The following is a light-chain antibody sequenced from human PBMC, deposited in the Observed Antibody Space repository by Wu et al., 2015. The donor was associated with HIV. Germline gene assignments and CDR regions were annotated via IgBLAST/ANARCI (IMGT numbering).Light chain of an antibody. Sequence: LTQSPATLSLSPGERATLSCRASQSVSSYLAWYQQKPGQAPRLLIYDASSRATGIPARFSGSGSGTDFTLTISSLEPGDFAVYYCQQRSNWPLRYSFGQGTKLEIK. CDR1: QSVSSY. V-gene: IGKV3-11*01. J-gene: IGKJ2*03. CDR3: QQRSNWPLRYS. CDR2: DAS.